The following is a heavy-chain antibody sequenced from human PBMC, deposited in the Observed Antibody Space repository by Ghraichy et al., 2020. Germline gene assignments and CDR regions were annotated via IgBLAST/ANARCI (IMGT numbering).Heavy chain of an antibody. J-gene: IGHJ6*02. CDR1: GFTFSNYG. V-gene: IGHV3-30*18. Sequence: LSLTCAASGFTFSNYGMHWVRQVQGRGLEGVAVISYDGSNEYYADSVKGRFTISRDNSGNTLYLQMNSLRSEDTAVYYCAKTGPGGSYSRYYYYYGLDVWGQGTTVTVSS. D-gene: IGHD1-26*01. CDR3: AKTGPGGSYSRYYYYYGLDV. CDR2: ISYDGSNE.